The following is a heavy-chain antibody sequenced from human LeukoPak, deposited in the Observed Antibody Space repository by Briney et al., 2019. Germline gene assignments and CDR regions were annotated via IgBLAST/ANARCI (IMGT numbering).Heavy chain of an antibody. Sequence: PGGSLRLSCAASGFTFDDYGMSWVRQAPGKGLEWVSGINWNGNTNYADSVKGRFTISRDNAKNSLYLQMNSLRAEDTAFHCAREGYRGYEGWFDPWGQGTLVTVSS. CDR2: INWNGNT. D-gene: IGHD5-12*01. J-gene: IGHJ5*02. CDR1: GFTFDDYG. V-gene: IGHV3-20*01. CDR3: AREGYRGYEGWFDP.